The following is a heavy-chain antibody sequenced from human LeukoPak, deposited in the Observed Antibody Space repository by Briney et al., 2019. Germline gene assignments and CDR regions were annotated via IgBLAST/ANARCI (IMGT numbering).Heavy chain of an antibody. CDR1: GFTFSNYG. V-gene: IGHV3-33*01. Sequence: GRSLRLSCAASGFTFSNYGMRWGRQAPGKGLEWVAVIWYDGSNKYYADSVEGRCTISRDNSKNTVYLEMNSLTAEDTAVYYCARDPHPRYISGWPQFYWGQGTLVTVSS. D-gene: IGHD6-19*01. CDR3: ARDPHPRYISGWPQFY. CDR2: IWYDGSNK. J-gene: IGHJ4*02.